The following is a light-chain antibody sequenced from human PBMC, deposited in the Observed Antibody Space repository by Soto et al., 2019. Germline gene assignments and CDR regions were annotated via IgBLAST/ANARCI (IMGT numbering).Light chain of an antibody. CDR1: QSVSSN. J-gene: IGKJ1*01. CDR3: QLRESTCT. CDR2: DAS. V-gene: IGKV3-11*01. Sequence: ETVLTQSPATLSLSPGERATLSCRASQSVSSNLAWYQQKPGQAPRLLIYDASNRATGIPARFSGSGSGTDFTLTISSLETEDFAVYYCQLRESTCTFGQGTKVEIK.